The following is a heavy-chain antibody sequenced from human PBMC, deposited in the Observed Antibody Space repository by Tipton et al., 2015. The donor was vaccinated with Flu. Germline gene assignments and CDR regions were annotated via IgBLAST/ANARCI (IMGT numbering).Heavy chain of an antibody. CDR1: GFTFSDYS. CDR3: ARGRGLVGLRAV. D-gene: IGHD2-2*01. V-gene: IGHV3-48*01. J-gene: IGHJ4*03. CDR2: ISRSGSPI. Sequence: SLRLSCTASGFTFSDYSMNWFRQAPGKRLEWLSYISRSGSPIYYADSVKGRFTISRDNAKNSVFLQMSSLRAEDTAVYYCARGRGLVGLRAVWGQGTLVTVSS.